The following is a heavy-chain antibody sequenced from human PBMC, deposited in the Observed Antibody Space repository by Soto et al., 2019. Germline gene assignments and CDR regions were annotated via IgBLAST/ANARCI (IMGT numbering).Heavy chain of an antibody. CDR2: ISYDGSNK. CDR1: GFTFSSYG. Sequence: SLRLSCAASGFTFSSYGMHWVRQAPGKGLEWVAVISYDGSNKYYADSVKGRFTISRDNSKNTLYLQMNSLRAEDTAVYYCAKVGGYNRAYFDYWGQGTLVTVSS. J-gene: IGHJ4*02. CDR3: AKVGGYNRAYFDY. V-gene: IGHV3-30*18. D-gene: IGHD5-12*01.